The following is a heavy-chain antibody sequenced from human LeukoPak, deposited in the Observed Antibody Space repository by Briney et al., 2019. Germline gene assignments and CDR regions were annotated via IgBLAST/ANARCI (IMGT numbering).Heavy chain of an antibody. Sequence: SETLSLTCTVSGGSISSSSHYWGWIRQPPGKGLEWIGSMYYRGSTYHNPSLKSRVTISVDTSKNQFSLKLSSVTAADTAVYYCARGVGKNWNPFTESRKGYAFDIWGQGTMVTVSS. CDR2: MYYRGST. J-gene: IGHJ3*02. CDR3: ARGVGKNWNPFTESRKGYAFDI. D-gene: IGHD1-1*01. CDR1: GGSISSSSHY. V-gene: IGHV4-39*07.